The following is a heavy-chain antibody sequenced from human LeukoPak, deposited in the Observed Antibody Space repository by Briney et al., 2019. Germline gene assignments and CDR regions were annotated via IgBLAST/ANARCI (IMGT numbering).Heavy chain of an antibody. V-gene: IGHV4-59*01. D-gene: IGHD4-17*01. Sequence: NPSETLSLTCTVSGGSISSYYWSWIRQPPGKGLERIGYIYYSGSTNYNPSLKSRVTISVDTSKNQFSLKLSSVTAADTAVYYCAGDYGENDYYYYYMDVWGKGTTVTISS. CDR3: AGDYGENDYYYYYMDV. J-gene: IGHJ6*03. CDR1: GGSISSYY. CDR2: IYYSGST.